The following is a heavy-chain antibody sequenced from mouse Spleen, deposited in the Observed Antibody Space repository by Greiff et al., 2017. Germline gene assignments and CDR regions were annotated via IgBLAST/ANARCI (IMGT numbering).Heavy chain of an antibody. CDR1: GFTFSDYG. J-gene: IGHJ1*01. CDR3: ARDYYGSSSPRFDV. D-gene: IGHD1-1*01. Sequence: EVQLVESGGGLVKPGGSLKLSCAASGFTFSDYGMHWVRQAPEKGLEWVAYISSGSSTIYYADTVKGRFTISRDNAKNTLFLQMTSLRSEDTAMYYCARDYYGSSSPRFDVWGAGTTVTVSS. V-gene: IGHV5-17*01. CDR2: ISSGSSTI.